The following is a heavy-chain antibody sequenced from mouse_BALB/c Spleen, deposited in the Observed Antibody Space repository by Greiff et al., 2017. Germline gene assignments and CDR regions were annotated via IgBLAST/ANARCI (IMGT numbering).Heavy chain of an antibody. CDR2: ISSGGSYT. CDR1: GFTFSSYT. J-gene: IGHJ3*01. CDR3: TAHYDYDGAAWFAY. V-gene: IGHV5-6-4*01. Sequence: EVKLMESGGGLVKPGGSLKLSCAASGFTFSSYTMSWVRQTPEKRLEWVATISSGGSYTYYPDSVKGRFTISRDNAKNTLYLQMSSLKSEDTAMYYCTAHYDYDGAAWFAYWGQGTLVTVSA. D-gene: IGHD2-4*01.